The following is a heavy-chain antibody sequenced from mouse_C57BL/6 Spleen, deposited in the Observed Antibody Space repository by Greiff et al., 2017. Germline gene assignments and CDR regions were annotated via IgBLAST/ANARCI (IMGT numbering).Heavy chain of an antibody. CDR2: IYPGDGDT. Sequence: QVQLQQSGPELVKPGASVKISCKASGYAFSSYWMNWVKQRPGKGLEWIGRIYPGDGDTNYNGTFKGKATLTADKYYSTAYMQLSSLSSEYSAVYFCASPYGYWGQGTLVTVSA. CDR1: GYAFSSYW. J-gene: IGHJ3*02. CDR3: ASPYGY. V-gene: IGHV1-82*01.